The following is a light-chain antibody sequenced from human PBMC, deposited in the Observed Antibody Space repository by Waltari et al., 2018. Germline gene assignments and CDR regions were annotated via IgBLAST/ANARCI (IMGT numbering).Light chain of an antibody. CDR1: SSDVGVYKY. J-gene: IGLJ3*02. CDR3: SSYTSSSTWV. V-gene: IGLV2-14*01. Sequence: QSALTQPASVSGSPGQSISISCTGTSSDVGVYKYVSWYQQHPGKAPKLMIYGFSTRPSGISNRFSGSKSDNTASLTISGLQAEDEADYYCSSYTSSSTWVFGGGTKLTVL. CDR2: GFS.